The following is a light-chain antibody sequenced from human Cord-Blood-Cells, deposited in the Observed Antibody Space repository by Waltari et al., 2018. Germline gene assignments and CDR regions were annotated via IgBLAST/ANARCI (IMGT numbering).Light chain of an antibody. CDR3: YSAADNNLV. V-gene: IGLV3-27*01. J-gene: IGLJ2*01. Sequence: SYELTQPSSVSVSPGQTARITCSGDVLAKKYARWFQQKPGQAHVLVIYKDSERPSGIPERFSGSSSGTTVTLTISGAQVEDEADYYCYSAADNNLVFGGGTKLTVL. CDR2: KDS. CDR1: VLAKKY.